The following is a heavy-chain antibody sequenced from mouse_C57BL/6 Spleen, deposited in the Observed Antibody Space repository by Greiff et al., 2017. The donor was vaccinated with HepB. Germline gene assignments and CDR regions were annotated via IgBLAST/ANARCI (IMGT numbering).Heavy chain of an antibody. CDR1: GFTFSDYG. CDR2: ISSGSSTI. V-gene: IGHV5-17*01. D-gene: IGHD1-1*01. J-gene: IGHJ1*03. Sequence: EVMLVESGGGLVKPGGSLKLSCAASGFTFSDYGMHWVRQAPEKGLEWVAYISSGSSTIYYADTVKGRFTISRDNAKNTLFLQMTSLRSEDTAMYYCARCYYGGGYFDVWGTGTTVTVSS. CDR3: ARCYYGGGYFDV.